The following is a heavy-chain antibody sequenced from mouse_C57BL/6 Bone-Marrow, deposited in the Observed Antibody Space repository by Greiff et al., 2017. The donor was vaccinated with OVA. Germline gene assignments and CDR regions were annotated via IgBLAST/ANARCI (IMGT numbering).Heavy chain of an antibody. V-gene: IGHV5-6*01. CDR1: GFTFSSYG. J-gene: IGHJ3*01. Sequence: EVQLVESGGDLVKPGGSLKLSCAASGFTFSSYGMSWVRQTPDKRLEWVATISSGGSDTYYPDSVKGRFTISRDNAKNTLYLQMSSLKSEDTAMYYCARQKPPTFAYWGQGTMVTVSA. CDR2: ISSGGSDT. CDR3: ARQKPPTFAY.